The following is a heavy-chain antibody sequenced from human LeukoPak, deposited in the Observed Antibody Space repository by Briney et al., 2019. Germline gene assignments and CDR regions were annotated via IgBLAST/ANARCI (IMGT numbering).Heavy chain of an antibody. J-gene: IGHJ4*02. V-gene: IGHV4-59*01. CDR1: GDSISTYY. CDR3: AREGGPYRPLDY. Sequence: PSETLSLTCTVSGDSISTYYWSWIRQPPGKGLEWIGYMYYSGSTNYNPFLKSRVTISLDPPKNQFSLRLNAVTAADTAVYYCAREGGPYRPLDYSGQGTLVTVAS. CDR2: MYYSGST.